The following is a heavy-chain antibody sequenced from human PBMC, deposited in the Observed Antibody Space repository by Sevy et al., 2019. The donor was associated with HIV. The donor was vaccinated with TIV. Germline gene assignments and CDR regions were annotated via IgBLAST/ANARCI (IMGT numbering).Heavy chain of an antibody. CDR3: ATTKDYYDSRAYPFDY. V-gene: IGHV1-24*01. CDR2: FDPEDDET. D-gene: IGHD3-22*01. CDR1: GYTLTGFS. J-gene: IGHJ4*02. Sequence: ASVKVSCKVSGYTLTGFSMHWVRQAPGKGLEWMATFDPEDDETIYAQKFQGRVTMTDDTSTDTAYMELSSLRSEDTAVYYCATTKDYYDSRAYPFDYWGQGTLVTVSS.